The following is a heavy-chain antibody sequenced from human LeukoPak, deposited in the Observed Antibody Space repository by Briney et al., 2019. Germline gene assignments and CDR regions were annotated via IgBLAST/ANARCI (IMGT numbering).Heavy chain of an antibody. CDR2: INPNSGGT. Sequence: EASVKVSCKASGYTFTGYYMHWVRQAPGQGLEWMGWINPNSGGTNYAQKFQGRVTMTRDTSISTAYMELSRLRSEDTAVYYCARVWIPQLLYAFDIWGQGTMVTVSS. V-gene: IGHV1-2*02. CDR3: ARVWIPQLLYAFDI. CDR1: GYTFTGYY. D-gene: IGHD2-2*01. J-gene: IGHJ3*02.